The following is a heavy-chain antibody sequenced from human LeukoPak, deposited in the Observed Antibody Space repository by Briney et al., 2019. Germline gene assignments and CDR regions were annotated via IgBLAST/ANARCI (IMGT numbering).Heavy chain of an antibody. CDR2: IHHSGST. V-gene: IGHV4-34*01. J-gene: IGHJ6*03. CDR3: ARGYYDFWSGTSYYFMDV. D-gene: IGHD3-3*01. CDR1: GFTFSSYG. Sequence: LRLSCAASGFTFSSYGMHWVRQAPGKGLEWIGEIHHSGSTNYNPSLKSRVTMSVDTSKNQFSLRLSSVTAADTAVYYCARGYYDFWSGTSYYFMDVWGKGTTVTVSS.